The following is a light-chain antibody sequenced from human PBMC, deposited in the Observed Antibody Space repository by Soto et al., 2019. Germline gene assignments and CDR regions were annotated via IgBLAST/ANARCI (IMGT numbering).Light chain of an antibody. V-gene: IGKV1-39*01. CDR1: QTISTY. CDR2: AAS. Sequence: DIQMTQSPSSLSASVGDRVTITCRASQTISTYLNWYQQKPGKAPKLLIHAASSLQSGVPSRFSGGGSGTDFTLTISNLQPEDFATYYCQQSYRAPLTFGPGTKVDIK. J-gene: IGKJ3*01. CDR3: QQSYRAPLT.